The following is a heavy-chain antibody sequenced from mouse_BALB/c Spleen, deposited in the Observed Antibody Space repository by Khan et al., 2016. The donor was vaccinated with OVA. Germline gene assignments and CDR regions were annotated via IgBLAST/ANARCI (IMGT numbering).Heavy chain of an antibody. V-gene: IGHV5-6*01. J-gene: IGHJ3*01. D-gene: IGHD1-1*01. Sequence: EVQLVESGGDLVKPGGSLKLPCAASGFTFSTYGMSWVRQAPDKRLEWVATVSTGGSYTYYPDSVKGRFTISRDTAKNTLYLQMGGLRCEDTAMYYCTRLACYYDSEGFAYWGQGTLVTVSA. CDR3: TRLACYYDSEGFAY. CDR1: GFTFSTYG. CDR2: VSTGGSYT.